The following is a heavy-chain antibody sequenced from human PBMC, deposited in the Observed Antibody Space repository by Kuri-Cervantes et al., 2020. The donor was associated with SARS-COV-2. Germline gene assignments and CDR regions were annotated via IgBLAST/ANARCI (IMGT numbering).Heavy chain of an antibody. V-gene: IGHV4-38-2*02. CDR3: ARNSGYSSGWFYYYYYMDV. Sequence: SETLSLTCTVSGYSISSGYYWGWIRQPPGKGLEWIGRIYTSGSTNYNPSLKSRVTMSVDTSKNQFSLKLSSVTAADTAVYYCARNSGYSSGWFYYYYYMDVWGKGTTVTVSS. D-gene: IGHD6-19*01. CDR2: IYTSGST. J-gene: IGHJ6*03. CDR1: GYSISSGYY.